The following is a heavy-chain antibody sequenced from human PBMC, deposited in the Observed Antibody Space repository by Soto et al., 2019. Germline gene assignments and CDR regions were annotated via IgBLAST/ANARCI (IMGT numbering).Heavy chain of an antibody. CDR3: AKYSQDSGGWLDY. CDR2: ISYDGSNK. V-gene: IGHV3-30*18. Sequence: QVQLVESGGGVVQPGRSLRLSCAASGFTFSSYGMHWVRQAPGKGLEWVAVISYDGSNKYYADSVKGRFTISRDNSKNTLYTQMISLRGESTAVYYWAKYSQDSGGWLDYWGQGTLVTVSS. J-gene: IGHJ4*02. D-gene: IGHD6-19*01. CDR1: GFTFSSYG.